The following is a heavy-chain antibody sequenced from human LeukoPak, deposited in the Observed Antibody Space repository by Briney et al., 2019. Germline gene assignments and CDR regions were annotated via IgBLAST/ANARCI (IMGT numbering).Heavy chain of an antibody. Sequence: GGSLRLSCAASGFTVSSNYMSWVRQAPGKGLEWVSVIYSGGSTYYADSVKGRFTISRDNSKNTLYLQMNSLRAEDTAVYYCARLTITEAFDIWGQGTMVTVSS. CDR3: ARLTITEAFDI. J-gene: IGHJ3*02. V-gene: IGHV3-53*01. CDR2: IYSGGST. CDR1: GFTVSSNY. D-gene: IGHD1-1*01.